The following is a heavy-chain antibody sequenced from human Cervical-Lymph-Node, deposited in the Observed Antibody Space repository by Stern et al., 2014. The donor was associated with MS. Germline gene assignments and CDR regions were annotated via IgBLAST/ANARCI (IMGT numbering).Heavy chain of an antibody. CDR2: ISYDGNHK. CDR1: GFTFSSYG. D-gene: IGHD2-8*01. CDR3: ARDYEDTSMLFDH. J-gene: IGHJ4*02. Sequence: MQLVESGGDVVQPGRSLRLSCAASGFTFSSYGMHWVRQAPGKGLEWVAGISYDGNHKYYAASVKGRFTISRDNSKNTLHLQMNSVTPDDTAIYYCARDYEDTSMLFDHWGQGTLVTVSS. V-gene: IGHV3-30*03.